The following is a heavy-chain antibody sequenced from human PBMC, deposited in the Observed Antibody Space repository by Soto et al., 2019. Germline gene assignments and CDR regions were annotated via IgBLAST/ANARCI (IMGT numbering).Heavy chain of an antibody. D-gene: IGHD3-10*01. CDR2: IYYSGST. Sequence: SETLSLTCAVSGASVSSTYWWSWIRQPPGKGLEWIGYIYYSGSTYYNPSLKSRVTISVDTSKNQFSLKLSSVTAADTAVYYCARDLYGSGSYSMSPNVGFDPWGQGTLVTVSS. CDR3: ARDLYGSGSYSMSPNVGFDP. CDR1: GASVSSTYW. V-gene: IGHV4-30-4*01. J-gene: IGHJ5*02.